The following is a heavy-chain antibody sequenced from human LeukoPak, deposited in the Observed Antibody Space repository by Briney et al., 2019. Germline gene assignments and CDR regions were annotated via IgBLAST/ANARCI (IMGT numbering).Heavy chain of an antibody. J-gene: IGHJ4*02. CDR3: ARADDDYYFDY. CDR1: GGSISSGGYY. V-gene: IGHV4-31*03. D-gene: IGHD4-17*01. CDR2: IYYSGST. Sequence: SQILSLTCTVSGGSISSGGYYWSWIRQHPGKGLEWIGYIYYSGSTYSNPSLKSRVTMSVDTSKNQFSLKLSSLTAADTAVYYCARADDDYYFDYWGQGTLVTVSS.